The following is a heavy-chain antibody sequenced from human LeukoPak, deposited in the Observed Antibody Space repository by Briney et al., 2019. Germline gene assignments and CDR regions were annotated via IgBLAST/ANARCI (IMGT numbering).Heavy chain of an antibody. J-gene: IGHJ4*02. Sequence: GRFTISRDNAKNSLNLQMNSLRAEDTAVYYCAKSPGYSSGWFDYWGQGTLVTVSS. V-gene: IGHV3-11*03. D-gene: IGHD6-19*01. CDR3: AKSPGYSSGWFDY.